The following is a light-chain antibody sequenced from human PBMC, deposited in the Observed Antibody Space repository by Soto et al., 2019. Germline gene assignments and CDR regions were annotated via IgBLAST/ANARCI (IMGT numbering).Light chain of an antibody. CDR1: QRVGIN. CDR3: QQYYDWPLT. V-gene: IGKV3D-15*01. CDR2: RAY. Sequence: IVMTQSPATLSVSPGETATLSCRASQRVGINLAWYQQKPGQSPRLLILRAYNRATGITARFSGSGSGTEFTLTISSLQSEDFALYYCQQYYDWPLTVGGGTKVDIK. J-gene: IGKJ4*01.